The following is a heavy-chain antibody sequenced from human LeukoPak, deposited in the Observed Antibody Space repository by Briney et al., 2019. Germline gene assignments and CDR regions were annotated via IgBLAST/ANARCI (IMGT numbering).Heavy chain of an antibody. CDR2: IYHSGST. D-gene: IGHD1-26*01. CDR3: ARDQGSYYFDQ. J-gene: IGHJ4*02. CDR1: GASISSNNYY. Sequence: PSETLSLTCIVSGASISSNNYYWAWIRQPPGKGLEWIGSIYHSGSTYYNPSLKSRVAISVDTSNNHFSLKLTSVTAADTAVYFCARDQGSYYFDQWGQGTLVTVSS. V-gene: IGHV4-39*02.